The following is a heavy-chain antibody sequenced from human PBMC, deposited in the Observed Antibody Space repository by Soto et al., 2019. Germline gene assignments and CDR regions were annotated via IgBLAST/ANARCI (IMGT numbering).Heavy chain of an antibody. CDR3: ARDSPTTYYYDSSGSPHFDY. CDR2: ISSSSSTI. V-gene: IGHV3-48*02. D-gene: IGHD3-22*01. J-gene: IGHJ4*02. CDR1: GFTFSSYS. Sequence: PGGSLRLSCAASGFTFSSYSMNWVRQAPGKGLEWVSYISSSSSTIYYADSVKGRFTISRDNAKNSLYLQMNSLRDEDTAVYYCARDSPTTYYYDSSGSPHFDYWGQGTLVTVSS.